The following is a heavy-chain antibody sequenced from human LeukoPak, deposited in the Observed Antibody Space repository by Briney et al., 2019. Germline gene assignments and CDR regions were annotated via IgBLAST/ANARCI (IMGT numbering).Heavy chain of an antibody. V-gene: IGHV4-39*01. Sequence: SETLSLTCSVSGASIRSSTFFWDWVRQPPGKGLEWIGSIYYNGDTYYNPSPDNRVTISADMSKNQFSLKLRSVTAADTAVYYCATVSVWGQGTLVTVSS. J-gene: IGHJ4*02. CDR3: ATVSV. CDR2: IYYNGDT. CDR1: GASIRSSTFF.